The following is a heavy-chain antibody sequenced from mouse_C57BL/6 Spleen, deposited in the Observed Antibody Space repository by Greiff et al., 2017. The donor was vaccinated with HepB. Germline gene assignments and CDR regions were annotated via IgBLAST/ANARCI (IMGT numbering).Heavy chain of an antibody. CDR1: GFTFSDYY. V-gene: IGHV5-16*01. Sequence: EVMLVESEGGLVQPGRSMKLSCTASGFTFSDYYMAWVRQVPEKGLEWVANINYDGSSTYYLDSLKSRFIISRDNAKNILYLQMSSLKSEDTATYYCARDHYYYGSSYAMDYWGQGTSVTVSS. J-gene: IGHJ4*01. D-gene: IGHD1-1*01. CDR2: INYDGSST. CDR3: ARDHYYYGSSYAMDY.